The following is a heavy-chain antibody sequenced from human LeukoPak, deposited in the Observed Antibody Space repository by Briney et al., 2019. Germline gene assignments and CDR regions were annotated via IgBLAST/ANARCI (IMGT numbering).Heavy chain of an antibody. CDR3: ARRSEFGVLYYMDV. CDR1: GFTFSTYS. D-gene: IGHD3-16*01. Sequence: PGGSLRLSCAASGFTFSTYSMNWVRQAPGKGLEGVSYISASSGTIYYADSVKGRFTISRDNAKNSLYLQMNSLRGEDTAVYYCARRSEFGVLYYMDVWGKGTTVTVSS. V-gene: IGHV3-48*01. J-gene: IGHJ6*03. CDR2: ISASSGTI.